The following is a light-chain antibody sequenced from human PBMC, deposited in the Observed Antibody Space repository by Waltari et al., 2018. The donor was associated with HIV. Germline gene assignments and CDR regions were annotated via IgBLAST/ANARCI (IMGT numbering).Light chain of an antibody. CDR2: RDH. V-gene: IGLV3-9*01. CDR1: TIGRQN. Sequence: SYELTQPLSVSVALGQPATITCGGNTIGRQNVCWYQQKPGQAPVWIIYRDHTRPSGIRGRVSGSNSGNTATLTIRRAQAGDVADYYCQVRVSNTVGFGGGTNLTVL. J-gene: IGLJ2*01. CDR3: QVRVSNTVG.